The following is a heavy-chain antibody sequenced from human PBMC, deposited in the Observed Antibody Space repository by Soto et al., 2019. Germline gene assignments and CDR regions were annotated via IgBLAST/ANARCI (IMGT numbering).Heavy chain of an antibody. CDR2: INHSGST. CDR3: SRLRITIFGVVMSFDY. Sequence: SETLSLTCAVYGGSFSGYYWSWIRQPPGKGLEWIGEINHSGSTNYNPSLKSRVTISVDTSKNQFSLKLSSVTAADTAVYYCSRLRITIFGVVMSFDYFGQETLVTVS. J-gene: IGHJ4*02. V-gene: IGHV4-34*01. CDR1: GGSFSGYY. D-gene: IGHD3-3*01.